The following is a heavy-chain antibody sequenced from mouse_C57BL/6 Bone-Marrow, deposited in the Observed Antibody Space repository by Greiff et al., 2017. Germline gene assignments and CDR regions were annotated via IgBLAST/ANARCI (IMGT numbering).Heavy chain of an antibody. Sequence: EVKLQQSGAELVKPGASVKLSCTASGFNINDYYLHWVKQRTEQGLEWIGRIDPENSETKSAPKFPDKATITSDTSSNTAYLQLSSLTSEDTAVYYCTRSLIYYGTNYWGQGTTLPVSS. D-gene: IGHD1-1*01. CDR2: IDPENSET. V-gene: IGHV14-2*01. J-gene: IGHJ2*01. CDR1: GFNINDYY. CDR3: TRSLIYYGTNY.